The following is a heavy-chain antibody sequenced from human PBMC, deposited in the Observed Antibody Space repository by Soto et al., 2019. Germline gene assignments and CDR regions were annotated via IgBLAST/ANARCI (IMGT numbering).Heavy chain of an antibody. CDR1: GDSVSSNSAA. D-gene: IGHD5-18*01. J-gene: IGHJ6*02. CDR3: ARTPRGYSYGYYYYGMDV. Sequence: SQTLSLTCVISGDSVSSNSAAWNWIRQSPSRGLEWLGRTYYRSKWYNDYAVSVKSRITINPDTSKNQFSLQLNSVTPEDTAVYYCARTPRGYSYGYYYYGMDVWGQGTTVTVSS. V-gene: IGHV6-1*01. CDR2: TYYRSKWYN.